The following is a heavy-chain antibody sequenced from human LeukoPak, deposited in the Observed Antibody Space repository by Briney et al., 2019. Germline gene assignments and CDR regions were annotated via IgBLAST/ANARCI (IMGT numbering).Heavy chain of an antibody. CDR3: ARYNDYGDYFAFDI. V-gene: IGHV1-69*06. CDR2: FIPIFGTA. D-gene: IGHD4-17*01. J-gene: IGHJ3*02. CDR1: GYTFTSYD. Sequence: ASVKVSCKASGYTFTSYDINWVRQATGQGLEWMGGFIPIFGTANYAQKFQGRVAITADKSTSTAYMELSSLRSEDTAVYYCARYNDYGDYFAFDIWGQGTMVTVSS.